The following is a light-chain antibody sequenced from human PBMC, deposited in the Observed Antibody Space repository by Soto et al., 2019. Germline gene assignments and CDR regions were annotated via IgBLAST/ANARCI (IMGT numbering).Light chain of an antibody. V-gene: IGKV1-5*01. CDR1: QSISSW. Sequence: DILMTQSPSTLSASVGDRVTITCRASQSISSWLAWYQQKPGQAPKLLIYDASTLESGVASRFSGSGSGTEFTLTTSSLQPDDFATFNSQHYNSIFGPGTKVDIK. CDR3: QHYNSI. CDR2: DAS. J-gene: IGKJ3*01.